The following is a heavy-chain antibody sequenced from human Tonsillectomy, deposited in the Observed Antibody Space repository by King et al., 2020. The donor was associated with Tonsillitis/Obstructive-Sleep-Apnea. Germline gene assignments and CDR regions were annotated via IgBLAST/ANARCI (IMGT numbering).Heavy chain of an antibody. CDR3: AKDIVQYGYYDSSDDAFDI. CDR1: GFTFDDYA. Sequence: VQLVESGGGLVQPGRSLRLSCAASGFTFDDYAMHWVRQAPGKGLEWVSGISWNSGSIGYADSVKARFTISRDNAKNSLYLQMNSLRAEDTALYYCAKDIVQYGYYDSSDDAFDIWGQGTMVTVSS. V-gene: IGHV3-9*01. J-gene: IGHJ3*02. CDR2: ISWNSGSI. D-gene: IGHD3-22*01.